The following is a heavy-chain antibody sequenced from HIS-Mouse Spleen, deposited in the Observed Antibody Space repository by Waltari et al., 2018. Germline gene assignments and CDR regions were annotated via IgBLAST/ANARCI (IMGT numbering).Heavy chain of an antibody. Sequence: EVQLLESGGGLVQPGGSLRLSLSASGVTFISEAMRWVRQAPGKGLGWVSAISGSGGSTYYADSVKGRFTISRDNSKNTLYLQMNSLRAEDTAVYYCAKEAHRDYWGQGTLVTVSS. CDR1: GVTFISEA. J-gene: IGHJ4*02. CDR3: AKEAHRDY. V-gene: IGHV3-23*01. CDR2: ISGSGGST.